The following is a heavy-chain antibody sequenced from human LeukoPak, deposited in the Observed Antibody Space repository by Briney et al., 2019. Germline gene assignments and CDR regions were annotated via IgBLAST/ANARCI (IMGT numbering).Heavy chain of an antibody. CDR2: IIPIFGTA. Sequence: SVKVSCKASGGTFSSYAISWVRQAPGQGLEWMGGIIPIFGTANYAQKFQGRVTITADEFTSTAYMELSSLRSEDTAVYYCARLFTPRYCSTTSCYWKGWFDPWGQGTLVTVSS. J-gene: IGHJ5*02. D-gene: IGHD2-2*01. CDR3: ARLFTPRYCSTTSCYWKGWFDP. V-gene: IGHV1-69*13. CDR1: GGTFSSYA.